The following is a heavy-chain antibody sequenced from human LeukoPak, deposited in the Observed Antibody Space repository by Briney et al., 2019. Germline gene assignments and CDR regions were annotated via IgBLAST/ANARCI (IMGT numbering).Heavy chain of an antibody. J-gene: IGHJ5*02. Sequence: KFQGRVTMTRDTSISTAYMELSRLRSDDTAVYYCARDIVVVPRVTNWFDPWGQGTLVTVSS. V-gene: IGHV1-2*02. CDR3: ARDIVVVPRVTNWFDP. D-gene: IGHD2-2*01.